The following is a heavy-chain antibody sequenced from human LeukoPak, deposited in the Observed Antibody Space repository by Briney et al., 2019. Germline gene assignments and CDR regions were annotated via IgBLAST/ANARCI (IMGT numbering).Heavy chain of an antibody. CDR1: GFTFSSYW. J-gene: IGHJ4*02. CDR2: IKQDGSEK. Sequence: GGSLRLSCAASGFTFSSYWMSWVRQAPGKGLEWVANIKQDGSEKYYVDSVKGRFTISRDNAKNPLYLQMNSLRAEDTAVYYCARLRWFGELRFDYWGQGTLVTVSS. V-gene: IGHV3-7*01. CDR3: ARLRWFGELRFDY. D-gene: IGHD3-10*01.